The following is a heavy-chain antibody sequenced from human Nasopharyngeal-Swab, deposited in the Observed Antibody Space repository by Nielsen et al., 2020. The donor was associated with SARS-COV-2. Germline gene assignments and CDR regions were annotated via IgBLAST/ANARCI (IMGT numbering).Heavy chain of an antibody. V-gene: IGHV1-3*01. J-gene: IGHJ4*02. CDR2: INAGNGNT. CDR3: ARKSIAAAGRWVDY. Sequence: WVRQAPGQRLEWMGWINAGNGNTKYSQKFQGRVTITRVTSASTAYMELSSLRSEDTAVYYCARKSIAAAGRWVDYWGQGTLVTVSS. D-gene: IGHD6-13*01.